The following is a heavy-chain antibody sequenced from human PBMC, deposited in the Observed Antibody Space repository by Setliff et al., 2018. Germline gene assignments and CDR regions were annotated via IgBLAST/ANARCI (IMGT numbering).Heavy chain of an antibody. Sequence: TLSLTCTVSGGSISSGSYYRSWIRQPAGKGLEWIGRISTSESSNYNPSLNSRVTMSVDTSKNQFSLKLTSVTAADTAVYYCRFWSGYYKNDYWGQGTLVTVSS. D-gene: IGHD3-3*01. V-gene: IGHV4-61*02. CDR2: ISTSESS. CDR1: GGSISSGSYY. J-gene: IGHJ4*02. CDR3: RFWSGYYKNDY.